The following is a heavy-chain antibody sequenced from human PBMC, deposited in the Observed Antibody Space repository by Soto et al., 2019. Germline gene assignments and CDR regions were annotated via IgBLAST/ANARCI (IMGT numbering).Heavy chain of an antibody. CDR2: IYYSGST. CDR3: ARYYIRGSYYGRGRYYFDY. CDR1: RGSISSGDYY. V-gene: IGHV4-30-4*01. J-gene: IGHJ4*02. D-gene: IGHD1-26*01. Sequence: PSETLSITCTVSRGSISSGDYYWSWIRQPPGKGLEWIGYIYYSGSTYYNPSLKSRVTISVDTFKNHFSLKLSSVTAAATAVYYCARYYIRGSYYGRGRYYFDYWGQGTLVTVSS.